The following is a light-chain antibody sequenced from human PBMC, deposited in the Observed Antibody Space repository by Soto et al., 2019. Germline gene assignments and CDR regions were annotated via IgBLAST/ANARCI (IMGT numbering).Light chain of an antibody. CDR2: VND. J-gene: IGLJ1*01. CDR1: TSNIGENT. V-gene: IGLV1-44*01. CDR3: AAWDGSLSGHV. Sequence: QSVLTQPPSVSGTLGQGVTISCSGSTSNIGENTVGWFQQLPGTAPKVLIYVNDKRPSGVPDRFSGSKSGTSAYLATSGLQSEDEADYYCAAWDGSLSGHVFGAGTKLTVL.